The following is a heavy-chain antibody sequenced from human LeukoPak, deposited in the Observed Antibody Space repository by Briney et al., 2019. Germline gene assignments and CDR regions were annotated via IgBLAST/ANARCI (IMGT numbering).Heavy chain of an antibody. D-gene: IGHD2-15*01. CDR1: GFTFSSYA. J-gene: IGHJ4*02. V-gene: IGHV3-48*04. CDR3: ARDLSIVVVVAARTFDY. Sequence: PGGSLRLSCAASGFTFSSYAMSWVRQAPGKGLEWVSYISSSGSTIYYADSVKGRFTISRDNAKNSLYLQMNSLRAEDTAVYYCARDLSIVVVVAARTFDYWGQGTLVTVSS. CDR2: ISSSGSTI.